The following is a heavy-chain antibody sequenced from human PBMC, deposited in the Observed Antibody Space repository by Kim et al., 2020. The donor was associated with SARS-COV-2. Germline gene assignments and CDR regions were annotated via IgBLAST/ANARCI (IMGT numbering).Heavy chain of an antibody. CDR3: ARHGSSYGLSS. D-gene: IGHD5-18*01. J-gene: IGHJ5*02. V-gene: IGHV4-59*08. CDR2: T. Sequence: TNYNPSLKSRVTISVDTSKNQFSLKLSSVTAADTAIYYCARHGSSYGLSSWGQGTLVTVSS.